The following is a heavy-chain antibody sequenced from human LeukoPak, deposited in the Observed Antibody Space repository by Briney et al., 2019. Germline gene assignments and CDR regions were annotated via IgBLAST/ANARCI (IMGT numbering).Heavy chain of an antibody. J-gene: IGHJ2*01. CDR3: ARDLRGGYHESSGYWYFDL. CDR1: GYTFSGHY. V-gene: IGHV1-2*02. D-gene: IGHD3-22*01. Sequence: ASVKVSCKASGYTFSGHYTHWVRQAPGQGLEWMGWINPNSGGTNYAQKFQGRITMTRDTSISTAYVELSKLRSDDTAVYYCARDLRGGYHESSGYWYFDLWGRGTLVTVSS. CDR2: INPNSGGT.